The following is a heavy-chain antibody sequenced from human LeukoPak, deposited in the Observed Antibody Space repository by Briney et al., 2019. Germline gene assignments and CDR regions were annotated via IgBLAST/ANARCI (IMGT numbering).Heavy chain of an antibody. CDR1: GFTFSSYW. V-gene: IGHV3-7*03. Sequence: GGSLRLSCATSGFTFSSYWMSWVRQAPGKGLEWVANIKRDGSEKYYVDSVKGRFTISRDNAKNSLYLQMSSLRAEDTAVYYCARGGSRHPSPEDYWGRGTLVTVSS. CDR3: ARGGSRHPSPEDY. D-gene: IGHD1-1*01. J-gene: IGHJ4*02. CDR2: IKRDGSEK.